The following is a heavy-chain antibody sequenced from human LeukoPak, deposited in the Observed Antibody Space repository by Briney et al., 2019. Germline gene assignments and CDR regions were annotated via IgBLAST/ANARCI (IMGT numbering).Heavy chain of an antibody. CDR2: ISYDGSNK. CDR1: GFTSSNYG. J-gene: IGHJ5*02. Sequence: GRSLRLSCAASGFTSSNYGIHWVRQAPGKGLEWVAVISYDGSNKYYADSVKGRFTISRDNSKNTLYLQMNSLRTEDTAVYYCAKDRGFMVYGIRGGFDPWGQGTLVTVSS. D-gene: IGHD2-8*01. V-gene: IGHV3-30*18. CDR3: AKDRGFMVYGIRGGFDP.